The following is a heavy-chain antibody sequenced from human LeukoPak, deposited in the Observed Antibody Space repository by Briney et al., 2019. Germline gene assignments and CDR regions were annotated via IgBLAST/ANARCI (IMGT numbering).Heavy chain of an antibody. CDR3: ARARGRWHLLPLDF. CDR1: GFSFSNFA. V-gene: IGHV3-30*04. CDR2: ISHDGATK. Sequence: GGSLRLSCAASGFSFSNFAIHWVRQAPGKGLEWLAVISHDGATKHYADSVKGRFTISRDNSNNSLSLQVNSLNAEDTAVYYCARARGRWHLLPLDFWGQGTLVTVSS. D-gene: IGHD1-26*01. J-gene: IGHJ4*02.